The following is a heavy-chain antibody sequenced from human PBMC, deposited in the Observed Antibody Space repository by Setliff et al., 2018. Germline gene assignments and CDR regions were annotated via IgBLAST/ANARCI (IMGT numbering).Heavy chain of an antibody. V-gene: IGHV1-24*01. J-gene: IGHJ6*03. D-gene: IGHD6-6*01. CDR1: GYRLIEVS. CDR2: FDPEDEET. Sequence: GASVKVSCKVSGYRLIEVSMHWVRQAPGKGLEWMGGFDPEDEETVYAQKFQGRVTMTEDTSTDTAYMELSSLRSEDTAVYYCALEYSNSSPTVYYYMDVWGKGTTVTVSS. CDR3: ALEYSNSSPTVYYYMDV.